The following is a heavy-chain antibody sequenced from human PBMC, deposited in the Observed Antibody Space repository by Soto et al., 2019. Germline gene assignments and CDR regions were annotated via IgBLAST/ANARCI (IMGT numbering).Heavy chain of an antibody. CDR3: AHSGTLDYDSSGYYDTALGPLWGDPYGWFDP. D-gene: IGHD3-22*01. Sequence: SGPTLVNPTQTLTLTCTFSGFSLTTRGVGVGWIRQLPGKALEWLALIYWDDDEGYSPSLKSRLTITKDTSKNQVVLTMTNMDPVDTSSYYCAHSGTLDYDSSGYYDTALGPLWGDPYGWFDPWGQGTLVTVSS. J-gene: IGHJ5*02. V-gene: IGHV2-5*02. CDR2: IYWDDDE. CDR1: GFSLTTRGVG.